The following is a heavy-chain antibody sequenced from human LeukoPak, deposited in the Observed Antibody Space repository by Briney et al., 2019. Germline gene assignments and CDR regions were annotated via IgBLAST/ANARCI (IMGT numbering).Heavy chain of an antibody. CDR1: GYSISSGYY. CDR3: ARTSLAARKVWFDP. Sequence: PSETLSLTCTVSGYSISSGYYWDWIRQPPGKGLEWIGSIYHSGSTYYNPSLKSRVTISVDTSKNQFSLKLSSVTAADTAVYYCARTSLAARKVWFDPWGQGTLVTVSS. CDR2: IYHSGST. V-gene: IGHV4-38-2*02. J-gene: IGHJ5*02. D-gene: IGHD6-13*01.